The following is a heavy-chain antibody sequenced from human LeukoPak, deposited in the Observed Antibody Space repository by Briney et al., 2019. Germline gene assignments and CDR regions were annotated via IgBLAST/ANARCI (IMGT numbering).Heavy chain of an antibody. V-gene: IGHV1-8*01. CDR2: MNPNSGNT. Sequence: ASVKVSCKASGYTFTSYDNNWVRQATGQGLEWMGWMNPNSGNTGYAQKFQGRVTMTRNTSISTAYMELSSLRSEDTAVYYCARSGLIVVVPAAISIDWFDPWGQGTLVTVSS. D-gene: IGHD2-2*02. J-gene: IGHJ5*02. CDR1: GYTFTSYD. CDR3: ARSGLIVVVPAAISIDWFDP.